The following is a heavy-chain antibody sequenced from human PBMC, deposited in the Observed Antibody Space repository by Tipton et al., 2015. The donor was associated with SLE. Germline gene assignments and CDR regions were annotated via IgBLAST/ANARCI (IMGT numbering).Heavy chain of an antibody. Sequence: QLVQSGAEVKKTGSSVKVSCKASGGTFSNYAINWVRQAPGQGLEWMGGITPIFATANYAQMFQGRVTITTDESTSTAYMDLSSLISDDTAVYYCARGWSEVGSTPSPYGYWGQGTLVPVSS. CDR1: GGTFSNYA. CDR3: ARGWSEVGSTPSPYGY. D-gene: IGHD1-26*01. V-gene: IGHV1-69*05. J-gene: IGHJ4*02. CDR2: ITPIFATA.